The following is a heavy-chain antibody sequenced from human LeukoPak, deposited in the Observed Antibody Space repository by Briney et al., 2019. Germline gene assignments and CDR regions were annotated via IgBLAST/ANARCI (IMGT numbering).Heavy chain of an antibody. D-gene: IGHD3-22*01. CDR2: ISSSSSYI. J-gene: IGHJ4*02. CDR3: ARDLRSSGYYAFDY. V-gene: IGHV3-21*01. Sequence: GGSLRLSCAASGFTFSSYSMNWVRQAPGKGLEWVSSISSSSSYIYYADSLKGRFTISRDNAKNSLYLQMNSLRAEDTAVYYCARDLRSSGYYAFDYWGQGTLVTVSS. CDR1: GFTFSSYS.